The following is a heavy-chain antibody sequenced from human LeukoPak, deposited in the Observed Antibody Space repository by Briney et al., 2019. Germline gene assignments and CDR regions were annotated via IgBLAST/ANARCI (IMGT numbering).Heavy chain of an antibody. D-gene: IGHD3-10*01. CDR2: IYYSGST. V-gene: IGHV4-59*04. J-gene: IGHJ4*02. CDR1: GGSISSYY. Sequence: SETLSLTCTVSGGSISSYYWSWIRQPPGKGLEWIGYIYYSGSTYYNPSLKSRVTISVDTSKNQFSLKLSSVTAADTAVYYCARGRITMVRGVNYFDYWGQGTLVTVSS. CDR3: ARGRITMVRGVNYFDY.